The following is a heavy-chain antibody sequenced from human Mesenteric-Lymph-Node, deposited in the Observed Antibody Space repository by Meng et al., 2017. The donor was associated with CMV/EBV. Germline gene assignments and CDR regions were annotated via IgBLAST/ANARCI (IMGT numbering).Heavy chain of an antibody. CDR3: ARGTGPSWDY. Sequence: GESLKISCAASGFTFSSYAMSWVRQAPGKGLQWVSAIGATGATTYYADSVKGRFTISRDNSKNTLFLQMNSLRADDTAVYYCARGTGPSWDYWGQGTLVTVSS. CDR1: GFTFSSYA. J-gene: IGHJ4*02. V-gene: IGHV3-23*01. D-gene: IGHD3-10*01. CDR2: IGATGATT.